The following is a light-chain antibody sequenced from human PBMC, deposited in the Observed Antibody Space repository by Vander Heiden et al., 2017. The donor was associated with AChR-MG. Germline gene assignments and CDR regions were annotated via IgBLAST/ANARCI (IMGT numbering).Light chain of an antibody. CDR2: AAS. Sequence: IQLTQSPSSLSASVGDRVTITCRASQGISSYLAWYQQKPGKAPKLLIYAASTLQSGVPSRFSGSASGTDFTLTINILHPEDVATYHCQRFKSNRLTFGGGTKVEIK. CDR1: QGISSY. CDR3: QRFKSNRLT. J-gene: IGKJ4*01. V-gene: IGKV1-9*01.